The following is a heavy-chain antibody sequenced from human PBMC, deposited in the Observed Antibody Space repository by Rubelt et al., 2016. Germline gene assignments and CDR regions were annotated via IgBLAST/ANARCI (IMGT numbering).Heavy chain of an antibody. CDR2: IYYSGST. Sequence: QVQLQESGPGLVKPSDTLSLTCTVSGGSISGYYWSWIRQPPGKGLEWIGYIYYSGSTKYNPPLKSRVTISVDASNNQYSPTVTSVTASDTAVYFCARPSSTGYHNWNFDLWGRGTLVTVSS. CDR1: GGSISGYY. CDR3: ARPSSTGYHNWNFDL. J-gene: IGHJ2*01. V-gene: IGHV4-59*07. D-gene: IGHD3-9*01.